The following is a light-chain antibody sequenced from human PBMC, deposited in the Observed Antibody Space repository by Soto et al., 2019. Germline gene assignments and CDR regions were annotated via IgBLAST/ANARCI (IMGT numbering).Light chain of an antibody. Sequence: DIQMTQAPSSLSASVGDRVTITCRAGQSISTYLTWYQQKPGKAPNLLIYAASNLQSGVPSRFSGSGSGTHFTLTIDSLQPGDSATYFCQQSYSTPPEYTFGQGTKLEIK. J-gene: IGKJ2*01. CDR2: AAS. CDR1: QSISTY. V-gene: IGKV1-39*01. CDR3: QQSYSTPPEYT.